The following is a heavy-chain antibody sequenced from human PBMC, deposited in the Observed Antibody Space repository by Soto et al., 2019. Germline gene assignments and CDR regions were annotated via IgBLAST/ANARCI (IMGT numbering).Heavy chain of an antibody. Sequence: GGSLRLSCAASGFTFNNYWMTWVRQAPGKGLEWVADIKEDGTKKYYVDSVEGRFTISRDNAKNSLYLQMNSLRAEDTAVYYCARDAGYYSRCYFDSWGQGTLVTVSS. D-gene: IGHD3-3*01. CDR2: IKEDGTKK. J-gene: IGHJ4*02. V-gene: IGHV3-7*01. CDR3: ARDAGYYSRCYFDS. CDR1: GFTFNNYW.